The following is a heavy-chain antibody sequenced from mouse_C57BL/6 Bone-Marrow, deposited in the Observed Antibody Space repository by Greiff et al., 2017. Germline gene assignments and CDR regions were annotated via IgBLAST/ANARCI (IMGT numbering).Heavy chain of an antibody. CDR1: GYTFTSYW. J-gene: IGHJ2*01. Sequence: QVQLQQPGAELVKPGASVKMSCKASGYTFTSYWITWVKQRPGQGLEWIGYIYPGSGSTNYNEKFKSKATMTVDTSSSTAYMQLSSLTSEDSAVYYCAREVTTVVATDFDYWGQGTTLTVSS. V-gene: IGHV1-55*01. CDR3: AREVTTVVATDFDY. CDR2: IYPGSGST. D-gene: IGHD1-1*01.